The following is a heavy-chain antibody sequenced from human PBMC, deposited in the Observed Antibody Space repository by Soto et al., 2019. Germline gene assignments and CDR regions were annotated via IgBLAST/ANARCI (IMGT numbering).Heavy chain of an antibody. CDR3: ASPAGADYTFDY. J-gene: IGHJ4*02. CDR2: IYYRGNT. D-gene: IGHD4-4*01. Sequence: LVTLSLTCAVSGGSLTSSSCYWGWIRQAPGRGLEWIGTIYYRGNTYYNPSLESRVTISADTSKNQLSLNLRSVTAADTAVYYCASPAGADYTFDYWGQGILVTVSS. V-gene: IGHV4-39*01. CDR1: GGSLTSSSCY.